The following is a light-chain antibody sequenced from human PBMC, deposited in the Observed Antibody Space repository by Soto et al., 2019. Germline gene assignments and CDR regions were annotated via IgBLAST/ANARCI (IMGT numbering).Light chain of an antibody. CDR1: QSVSSY. J-gene: IGKJ4*01. CDR3: QQRSNWPLT. V-gene: IGKV3-11*01. CDR2: DTS. Sequence: EIVLTQSPATLSLSPGERATLSCRASQSVSSYLAWYQHKPGQAPRLLIYDTSNRATGIPARFSGSGSGTDFTLTISSLAPEDFAVYYCQQRSNWPLTFGGGTKVEIK.